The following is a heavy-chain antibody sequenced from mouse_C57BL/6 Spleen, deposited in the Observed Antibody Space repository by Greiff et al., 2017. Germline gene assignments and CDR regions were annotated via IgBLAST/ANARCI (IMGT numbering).Heavy chain of an antibody. Sequence: EVKVEESGGGLVQPGGSMKLSCVASGFTFSNYWMNWVRQSPEKGLEWVAQIRLKSDNYATHYAESVKGRFTISRDDSKSSVYLQMNNLRAEDTGIYYCTGDGYYPRFAYWGQGTLVTVSA. D-gene: IGHD2-3*01. J-gene: IGHJ3*01. CDR2: IRLKSDNYAT. CDR1: GFTFSNYW. CDR3: TGDGYYPRFAY. V-gene: IGHV6-3*01.